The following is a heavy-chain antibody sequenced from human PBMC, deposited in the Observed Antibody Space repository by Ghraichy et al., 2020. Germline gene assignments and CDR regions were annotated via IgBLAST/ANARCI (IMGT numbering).Heavy chain of an antibody. J-gene: IGHJ4*02. CDR2: IKSKTDGGTI. V-gene: IGHV3-15*01. CDR3: TAYPELTYFDY. Sequence: GGSLRLSCAASGFTFSNAWMSWVRQAPGKGLEWVGRIKSKTDGGTIDYAAPVKGRFTISRDDSKNTLYLQMNSLKTEDTAVYYCTAYPELTYFDYWGQGTLVTVSS. CDR1: GFTFSNAW. D-gene: IGHD1-1*01.